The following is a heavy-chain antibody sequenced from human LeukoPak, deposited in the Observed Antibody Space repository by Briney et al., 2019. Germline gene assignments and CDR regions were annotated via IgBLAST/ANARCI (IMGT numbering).Heavy chain of an antibody. J-gene: IGHJ3*02. CDR2: IYFSGGT. Sequence: SETLSLTCTVSGDSISSSNCYWGWIRQSPGKGLEWIGSIYFSGGTYYNASLKSRVTISVDTSKDQFSLKLSSVTAADTAVYYCASQYLMGYCSGGSCYSSEHAFDIWGQGTMVTVSS. V-gene: IGHV4-39*07. CDR3: ASQYLMGYCSGGSCYSSEHAFDI. D-gene: IGHD2-15*01. CDR1: GDSISSSNCY.